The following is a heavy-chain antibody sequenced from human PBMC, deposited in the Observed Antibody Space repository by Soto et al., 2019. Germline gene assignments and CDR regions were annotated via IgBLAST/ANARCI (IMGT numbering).Heavy chain of an antibody. V-gene: IGHV1-46*01. D-gene: IGHD3-22*01. CDR3: ARDHFHYDGYYFDY. CDR1: GYTFTSYY. Sequence: ASVKVSCKASGYTFTSYYMHWVRQAPGQGLEWMGIINPSGGSTSYAQKLQGRVTMTTDTSTSTAYMELRSLRSDDTAVYYCARDHFHYDGYYFDYWGQGTLVTVSS. CDR2: INPSGGST. J-gene: IGHJ4*02.